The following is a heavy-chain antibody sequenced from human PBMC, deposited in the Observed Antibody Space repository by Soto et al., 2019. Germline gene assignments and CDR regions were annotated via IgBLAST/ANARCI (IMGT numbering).Heavy chain of an antibody. CDR2: IYYSGST. CDR3: ARLTTGSSSHQWFDP. J-gene: IGHJ5*02. Sequence: APLSLTCTVSGGSISSYYWSWIRQPPGKGLEWIGYIYYSGSTNYNPSLKSRVTISVDTSKNQFSLKLSSVTAADTAVYYCARLTTGSSSHQWFDPWGQGTLVTVSS. V-gene: IGHV4-59*01. CDR1: GGSISSYY. D-gene: IGHD6-6*01.